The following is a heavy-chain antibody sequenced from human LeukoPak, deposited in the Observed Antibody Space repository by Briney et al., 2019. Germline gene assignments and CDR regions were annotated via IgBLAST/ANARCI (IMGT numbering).Heavy chain of an antibody. V-gene: IGHV1-2*02. CDR2: INPNSGGT. D-gene: IGHD1-7*01. CDR3: ARAPIPLTGTTDFDY. CDR1: GYTFTGYY. J-gene: IGHJ4*02. Sequence: WASVKVSCKTSGYTFTGYYVHWVRQAPGQGLEWMGWINPNSGGTNYAQKFQGRVTMTRDTSISTAYMELSRLRSDDTAVYYCARAPIPLTGTTDFDYWGQGTLVTVSS.